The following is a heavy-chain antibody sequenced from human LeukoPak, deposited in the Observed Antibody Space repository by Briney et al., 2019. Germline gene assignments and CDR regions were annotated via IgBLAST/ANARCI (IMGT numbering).Heavy chain of an antibody. V-gene: IGHV3-48*03. CDR1: GFTFSNYE. J-gene: IGHJ3*02. Sequence: GGSLRLSCAASGFTFSNYEMNWVRQAPGKGLEWVSHISNSGDSIYYADSVKGRFTISRDNAKNSLYLQMNSLRAEDTTLYYCARSLDIWGQGTMVTVSS. CDR3: ARSLDI. CDR2: ISNSGDSI.